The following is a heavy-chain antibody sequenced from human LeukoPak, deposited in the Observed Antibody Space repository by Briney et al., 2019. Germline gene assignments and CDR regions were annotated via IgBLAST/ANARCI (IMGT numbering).Heavy chain of an antibody. J-gene: IGHJ3*02. V-gene: IGHV3-74*01. CDR2: ITSDGSST. Sequence: GGSLRLSCAASGFTFSNYWMHWVRQAPGEGLVWVSRITSDGSSTSHADSVKGRFTISRDNAKNTLYLQMSSLRAEDTAVYYCARDYAVGESFDIWGQGTLVTVSS. CDR1: GFTFSNYW. CDR3: ARDYAVGESFDI. D-gene: IGHD3-16*01.